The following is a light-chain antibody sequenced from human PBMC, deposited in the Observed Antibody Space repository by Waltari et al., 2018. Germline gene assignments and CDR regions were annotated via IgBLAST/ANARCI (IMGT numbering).Light chain of an antibody. CDR2: EVS. CDR3: CSYAGNSIYV. CDR1: SSDIGSYDL. Sequence: QSALTQPASVSGSPGQSITISCTGTSSDIGSYDLASWYQHHPGKAPKLMIFEVSPRPSGVSSRVSCSKSGNTASLTISGLQAEDEADYHCCSYAGNSIYVFGTGTKVTVL. J-gene: IGLJ1*01. V-gene: IGLV2-23*02.